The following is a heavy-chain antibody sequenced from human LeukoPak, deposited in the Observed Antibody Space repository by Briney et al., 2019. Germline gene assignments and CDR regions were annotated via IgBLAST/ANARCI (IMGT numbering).Heavy chain of an antibody. J-gene: IGHJ6*02. Sequence: ASVKVSCKASGYTFTSYAMHWVRQAPGQRLEWMGWINAGNGNTKYSQKFQGRVTITRDTSVSTAYMELSSLRSEDTAVYYCARDVDTAMVPSYYYYGMDVWGQGTTVTVSS. V-gene: IGHV1-3*01. D-gene: IGHD5-18*01. CDR1: GYTFTSYA. CDR2: INAGNGNT. CDR3: ARDVDTAMVPSYYYYGMDV.